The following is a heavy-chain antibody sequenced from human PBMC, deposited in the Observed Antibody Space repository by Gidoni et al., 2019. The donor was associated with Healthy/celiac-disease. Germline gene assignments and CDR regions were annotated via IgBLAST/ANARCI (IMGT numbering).Heavy chain of an antibody. CDR3: AKDFTYYYDSSGYYYNY. CDR1: GFTFSRHA. Sequence: EVQLLEAGGGWVQHGRSLRRYCADSGFTFSRHAMSWVRQAPGKGLEWVSAISGSVGSTYYAYSVKGRFTISRDNSKNTLYLQMNSLRAEDTAVYYCAKDFTYYYDSSGYYYNYWGQGTLVTVSS. CDR2: ISGSVGST. D-gene: IGHD3-22*01. J-gene: IGHJ4*02. V-gene: IGHV3-23*01.